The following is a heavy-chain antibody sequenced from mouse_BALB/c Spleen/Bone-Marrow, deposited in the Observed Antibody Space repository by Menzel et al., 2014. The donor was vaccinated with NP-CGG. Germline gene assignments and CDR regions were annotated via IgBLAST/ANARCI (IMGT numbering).Heavy chain of an antibody. CDR3: ANYYYGYYFDS. CDR2: IDPANGNT. V-gene: IGHV14-3*02. Sequence: VHVKQSGAELVKPGASVKLSCTASGFNIKDTYMHWVKQRPEQGLGWVGRIDPANGNTKYDPKFQGKATITADTSSNTAYLQLSSLTSEDTAVYYCANYYYGYYFDSWGQGTTLTVSS. CDR1: GFNIKDTY. J-gene: IGHJ2*01. D-gene: IGHD1-1*01.